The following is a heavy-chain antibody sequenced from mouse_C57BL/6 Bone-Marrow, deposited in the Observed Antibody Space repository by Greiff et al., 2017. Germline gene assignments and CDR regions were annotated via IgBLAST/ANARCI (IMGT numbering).Heavy chain of an antibody. CDR3: VRERSRYAMDY. Sequence: VESGGGLVQPKGSLKLSCAASGFSFNTYAMNWVRQAPGKGLEWVARIRSKSNNYATYYADSVKDRFTISRDDSESMLYLQMNNLKTEDTARYYCVRERSRYAMDYWGQGTSVTVSS. CDR1: GFSFNTYA. J-gene: IGHJ4*01. V-gene: IGHV10-1*01. CDR2: IRSKSNNYAT.